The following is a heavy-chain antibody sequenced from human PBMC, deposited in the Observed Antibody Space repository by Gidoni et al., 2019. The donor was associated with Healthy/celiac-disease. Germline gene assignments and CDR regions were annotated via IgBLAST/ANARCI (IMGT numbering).Heavy chain of an antibody. CDR3: ARGPRRDGYNLGY. V-gene: IGHV3-21*01. Sequence: EVQLVESRGGLVKPGGSLRLSCAASGCTFSSYSMNWVRQAPGKGLEWFSSISSSSSYIYYADSVKGRFTISRDNAKNSLYLQMNSLRAEDTAVYYCARGPRRDGYNLGYWGQGTLVTVSS. CDR1: GCTFSSYS. D-gene: IGHD5-12*01. CDR2: ISSSSSYI. J-gene: IGHJ4*02.